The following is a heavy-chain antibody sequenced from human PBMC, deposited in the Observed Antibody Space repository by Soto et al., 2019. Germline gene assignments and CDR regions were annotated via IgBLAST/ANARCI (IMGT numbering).Heavy chain of an antibody. CDR3: AREGGDTVVTFDT. D-gene: IGHD4-17*01. Sequence: PGGSLRLSCAASGFTLSNYIMHWVRQAPGKGLEWVADIAPSGGTKYYMDSVRGRFTISRDNSKNTMSLQMDSLRIEDTAVYYCAREGGDTVVTFDTWGQGTMVTVSS. CDR2: IAPSGGTK. V-gene: IGHV3-30-3*01. J-gene: IGHJ3*02. CDR1: GFTLSNYI.